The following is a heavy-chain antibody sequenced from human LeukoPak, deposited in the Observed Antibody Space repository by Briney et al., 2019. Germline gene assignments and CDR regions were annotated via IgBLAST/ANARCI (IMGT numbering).Heavy chain of an antibody. V-gene: IGHV5-51*01. CDR2: IYPDDSDS. J-gene: IGHJ5*02. Sequence: GESLKISCETSGYSFTTYWIGGVRQMPGAGLEWVGAIYPDDSDSRYSPSSQGQVVISADSSIRPAYLQWNSLKTSDTAMYYCVRQRGSSGTIHHFDPWGQGTLVTVSS. CDR1: GYSFTTYW. CDR3: VRQRGSSGTIHHFDP. D-gene: IGHD3-10*01.